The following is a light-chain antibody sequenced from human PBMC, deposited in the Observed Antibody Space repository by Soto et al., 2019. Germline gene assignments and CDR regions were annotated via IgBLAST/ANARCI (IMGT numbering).Light chain of an antibody. CDR3: QQYYTPPLT. J-gene: IGKJ4*01. CDR2: VAS. V-gene: IGKV1-39*01. Sequence: DIQMTQSPSSLSASVGDRVTITCRASQSVGRFLNWYQQKPGKAPTVLINVASTLRSGVPSRFSGSGSGTDFNLTISSLQAEDVAVYYCQQYYTPPLTFGGGTKVEIK. CDR1: QSVGRF.